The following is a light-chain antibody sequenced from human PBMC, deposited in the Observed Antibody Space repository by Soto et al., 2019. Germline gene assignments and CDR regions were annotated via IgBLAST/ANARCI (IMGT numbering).Light chain of an antibody. CDR3: QQYHNWPLIT. J-gene: IGKJ3*01. CDR1: QTVSDD. V-gene: IGKV3-15*01. Sequence: EIEMTQSPATLFVSPGERATLSCRASQTVSDDLAWYQQKPGQAPRLLIYGASTMVTDIPARFSGGGSGTEFTLTISSLQSEDSSIYYCQQYHNWPLITFGPGNKVNI. CDR2: GAS.